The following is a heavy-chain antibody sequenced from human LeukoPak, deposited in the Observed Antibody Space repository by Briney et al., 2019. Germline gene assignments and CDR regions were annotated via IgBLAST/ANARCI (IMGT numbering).Heavy chain of an antibody. D-gene: IGHD6-13*01. CDR1: GFTFDDYG. J-gene: IGHJ3*02. CDR3: AKDRGYSSSGEAFDI. V-gene: IGHV3-20*04. CDR2: INWNGGST. Sequence: GGSLRLSCAASGFTFDDYGMSWVRQAPGKGLEWVSGINWNGGSTGYADSVKGRFTISRDNAKNSLYLQMNSLRAEDMALYYCAKDRGYSSSGEAFDIWGQGTMVTVSS.